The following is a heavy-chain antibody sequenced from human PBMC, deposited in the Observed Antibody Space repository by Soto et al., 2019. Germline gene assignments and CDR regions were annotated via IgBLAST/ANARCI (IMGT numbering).Heavy chain of an antibody. Sequence: QVQLVESGGGVVQPGRSLRLSCAASGFTFSSYGMHWVRQAPGKGLEWGAVISYDGSNKYYADSVKGRFTISRDNSKNTLYLQMNSLRAEDTAVYYCANLHSIAVAGGFDYWGQGTLVTVSS. CDR3: ANLHSIAVAGGFDY. CDR2: ISYDGSNK. J-gene: IGHJ4*02. D-gene: IGHD6-19*01. CDR1: GFTFSSYG. V-gene: IGHV3-30*18.